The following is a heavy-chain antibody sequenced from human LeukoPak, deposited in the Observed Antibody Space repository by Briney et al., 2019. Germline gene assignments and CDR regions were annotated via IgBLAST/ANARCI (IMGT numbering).Heavy chain of an antibody. V-gene: IGHV3-21*01. CDR3: ARDSLDYGDYKPLDYFDY. Sequence: KTGGSLRLSCAASGFTFSSYSMNWVRQAPGKGLEWVSSISSSSSYIYYADSVKGRFTISRDNAKNSLYLQMNSLRAEDTAVYYCARDSLDYGDYKPLDYFDYWGQGTLVTVSS. D-gene: IGHD4-17*01. CDR1: GFTFSSYS. CDR2: ISSSSSYI. J-gene: IGHJ4*02.